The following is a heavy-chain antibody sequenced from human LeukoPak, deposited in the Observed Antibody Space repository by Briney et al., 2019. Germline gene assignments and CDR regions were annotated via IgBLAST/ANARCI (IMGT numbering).Heavy chain of an antibody. CDR3: ASRSYDSSGYYYGEFDY. D-gene: IGHD3-22*01. Sequence: GGCLRLSCAAAGFTFSSYSMNWVRQAPGKGLEWVSSISSSSSYIYYADSVKGRFTISRDNAKNSLYLQMNSLRAEDTAVYYCASRSYDSSGYYYGEFDYWGQGTLVTVSS. CDR2: ISSSSSYI. CDR1: GFTFSSYS. J-gene: IGHJ4*02. V-gene: IGHV3-21*01.